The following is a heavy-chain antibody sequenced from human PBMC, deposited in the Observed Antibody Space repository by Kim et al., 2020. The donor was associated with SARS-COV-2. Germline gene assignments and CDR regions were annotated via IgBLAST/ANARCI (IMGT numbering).Heavy chain of an antibody. CDR2: INTNTGNP. J-gene: IGHJ6*03. V-gene: IGHV7-4-1*02. Sequence: ASVKGSCKASGYTFTSYAMNWVRQAPGQGLEWMGWINTNTGNPTYAQGFTGRFDFSLDTSVSTAYLQISSLKAEDTAVYYCARDYSSSWYGFDYYYYMDVWGKWTTVTVSS. CDR3: ARDYSSSWYGFDYYYYMDV. D-gene: IGHD6-13*01. CDR1: GYTFTSYA.